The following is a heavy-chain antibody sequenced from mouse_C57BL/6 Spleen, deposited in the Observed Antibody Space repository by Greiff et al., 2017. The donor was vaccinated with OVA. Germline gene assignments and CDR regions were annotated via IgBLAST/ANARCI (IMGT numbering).Heavy chain of an antibody. Sequence: EVQLQQSGAELVKPGASVKLSCTASGFNIKDYYMHWVKQRTEQGLEWIGRIDPEDGDTKYAPKFQGKATMTADNSSNTAYLQLSNLTSGDTAFYYGARESYYCGSSYGFDYWGQGTTLTVSS. CDR2: IDPEDGDT. D-gene: IGHD1-1*01. CDR1: GFNIKDYY. V-gene: IGHV14-2*01. CDR3: ARESYYCGSSYGFDY. J-gene: IGHJ2*01.